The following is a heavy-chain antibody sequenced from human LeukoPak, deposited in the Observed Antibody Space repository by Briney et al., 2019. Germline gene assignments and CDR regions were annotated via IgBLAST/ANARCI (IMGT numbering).Heavy chain of an antibody. CDR1: AFTFSSYA. CDR3: ARAAVIVGASYFDY. Sequence: GMSLRLSCAASAFTFSSYAMHWLRQAPGKGLEGVAVISYDGSNKYYADSVKGRFTISRDNSKNTLYLQMNSLRAEDTAVYYCARAAVIVGASYFDYWGQGTLVTVSS. V-gene: IGHV3-30-3*01. CDR2: ISYDGSNK. J-gene: IGHJ4*02. D-gene: IGHD1-26*01.